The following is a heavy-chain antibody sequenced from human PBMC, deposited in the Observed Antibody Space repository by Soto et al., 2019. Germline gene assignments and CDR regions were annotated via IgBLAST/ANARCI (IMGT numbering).Heavy chain of an antibody. CDR2: ISWDGRST. CDR1: GFTFDDYS. Sequence: EVQLVESGGVVVQPGGSLRLSCAASGFTFDDYSMHWVRQAPGKGLEWVSLISWDGRSTYYADYVKGRFTISRDNSKNSLYLQMNSLTTEDTAFYYCGKDGAVSDYTYLDYWGQGALVTVSS. V-gene: IGHV3-43*01. D-gene: IGHD4-17*01. J-gene: IGHJ4*02. CDR3: GKDGAVSDYTYLDY.